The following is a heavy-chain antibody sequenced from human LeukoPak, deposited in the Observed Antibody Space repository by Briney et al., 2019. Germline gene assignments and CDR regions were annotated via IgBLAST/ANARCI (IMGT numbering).Heavy chain of an antibody. Sequence: ASVKVSCKASGYTFTDYYLHWVRQAPGQGLEWMGWINLNSGGTNSAQKFQGRVAMTRDTSISTAYMDLSRLRSDDTAVYYCAREGRNRSFDYWGQGTLVTVSS. CDR2: INLNSGGT. J-gene: IGHJ4*02. CDR1: GYTFTDYY. D-gene: IGHD1-14*01. CDR3: AREGRNRSFDY. V-gene: IGHV1-2*02.